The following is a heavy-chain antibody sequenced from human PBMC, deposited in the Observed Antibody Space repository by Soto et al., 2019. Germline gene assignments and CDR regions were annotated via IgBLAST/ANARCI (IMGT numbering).Heavy chain of an antibody. D-gene: IGHD6-6*01. Sequence: GGSLRLSCAASGFTFSSYSMNWVRQAPGKGLEWVSFISSSSYIYYADSVKGRFTISRDNSKNTLYLQMNSLRAEDTAVYYCAKFGRSIAARPVYWGQGTLVTVSS. J-gene: IGHJ4*02. CDR2: ISSSSYI. CDR1: GFTFSSYS. CDR3: AKFGRSIAARPVY. V-gene: IGHV3-21*01.